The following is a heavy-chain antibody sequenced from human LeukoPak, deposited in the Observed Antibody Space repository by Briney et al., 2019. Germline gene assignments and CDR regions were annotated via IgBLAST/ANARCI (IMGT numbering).Heavy chain of an antibody. CDR2: TYYRSTWYN. D-gene: IGHD2-2*01. J-gene: IGHJ5*02. Sequence: SQTLSLTCAISGDSVSSNSVTWHWIRQSPSRGLEWLGRTYYRSTWYNDYAVSVRGRITVNPDTSKNQFSLHLNSVTPEDTAVYYCARRLTQYDCFDPWGQGILVTVSS. V-gene: IGHV6-1*01. CDR3: ARRLTQYDCFDP. CDR1: GDSVSSNSVT.